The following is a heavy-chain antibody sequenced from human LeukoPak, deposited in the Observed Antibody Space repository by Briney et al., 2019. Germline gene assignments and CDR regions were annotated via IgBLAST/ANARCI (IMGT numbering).Heavy chain of an antibody. D-gene: IGHD4-17*01. CDR2: FSNSGGST. J-gene: IGHJ4*02. CDR1: GFTFSNYA. V-gene: IGHV3-23*01. CDR3: AKGIPAGLRFPYSDN. Sequence: PGGSLRLSCAASGFTFSNYAMSWVRQAPGKGLEWVSAFSNSGGSTYYADSVKGRFTISRDNSKNTLYLQMNSLRAEDTAVYYCAKGIPAGLRFPYSDNWGQGTLVTASS.